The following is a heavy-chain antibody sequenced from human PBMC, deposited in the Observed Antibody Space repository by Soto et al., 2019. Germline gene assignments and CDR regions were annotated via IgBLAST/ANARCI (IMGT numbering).Heavy chain of an antibody. J-gene: IGHJ3*02. CDR1: GYSFTSYW. CDR2: IYPGDSDT. CDR3: ASPTHYYDSSGYAGAFDI. V-gene: IGHV5-51*03. D-gene: IGHD3-22*01. Sequence: EVQLVQSGAEVKKPGESLKISCKGSGYSFTSYWIGWVRQMPGKGLEWMGIIYPGDSDTRYSPSFQGQVTISADKSISTAYLQWSSLKASDTAMYYCASPTHYYDSSGYAGAFDIWGQGTMVTVSS.